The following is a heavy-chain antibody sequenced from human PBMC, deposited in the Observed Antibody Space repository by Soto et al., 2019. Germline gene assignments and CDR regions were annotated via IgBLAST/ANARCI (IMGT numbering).Heavy chain of an antibody. V-gene: IGHV4-31*03. CDR2: IYYSGST. Sequence: SETLSLTCTVSGGSISSGGYYWSWIRQHPGKGLEWIGYIYYSGSTYYNPSLKSRLTISVDTSKNQFSLKLSSVTAADTAVYYCARWWSGSRQGFDPWGQGTLVTVSS. D-gene: IGHD3-3*01. CDR3: ARWWSGSRQGFDP. CDR1: GGSISSGGYY. J-gene: IGHJ5*02.